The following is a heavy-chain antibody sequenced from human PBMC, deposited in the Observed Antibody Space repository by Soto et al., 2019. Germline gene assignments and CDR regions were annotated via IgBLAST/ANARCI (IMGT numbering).Heavy chain of an antibody. CDR1: GGSISGYY. CDR2: IYYSGST. Sequence: PSETLSLTCTVSGGSISGYYWGWIRQPPGKGLEWIGSIYYSGSTYYNPSLKSRVTISVDTSKNQFSLKLSSVTAADTAVYYCARGIVVVVAANNWFDPWGQGTLVTVSS. V-gene: IGHV4-39*01. D-gene: IGHD2-15*01. J-gene: IGHJ5*02. CDR3: ARGIVVVVAANNWFDP.